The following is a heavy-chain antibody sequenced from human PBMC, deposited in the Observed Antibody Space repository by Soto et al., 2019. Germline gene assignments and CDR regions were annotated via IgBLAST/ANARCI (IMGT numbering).Heavy chain of an antibody. CDR3: ARGQPKFGADYYDSSGPSMDV. V-gene: IGHV1-46*01. CDR2: INPNGGST. J-gene: IGHJ6*02. CDR1: GDTFTSYY. Sequence: GASVKVSCKAPGDTFTSYYMHWVRQAPGHGLEWMGVINPNGGSTRFAQKFQGRVTMTSDTSTSTVYMELSSLRSGDTAVYYCARGQPKFGADYYDSSGPSMDVWGQGTTVTVSS. D-gene: IGHD3-22*01.